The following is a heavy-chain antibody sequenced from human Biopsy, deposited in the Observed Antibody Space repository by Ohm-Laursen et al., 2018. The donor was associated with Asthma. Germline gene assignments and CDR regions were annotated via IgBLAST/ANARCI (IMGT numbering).Heavy chain of an antibody. D-gene: IGHD5-12*01. Sequence: SSVKVSCKASGDSFSNYAISWVRQAPGQGLEWMGGLIPVLGTPDHAQMFEGRVTITADESTSTAYMELSSLSSEDTAVYYCARGYSGSDRIVYHYSGLEVRGQGTTVTVSS. V-gene: IGHV1-69*01. CDR3: ARGYSGSDRIVYHYSGLEV. CDR1: GDSFSNYA. CDR2: LIPVLGTP. J-gene: IGHJ6*02.